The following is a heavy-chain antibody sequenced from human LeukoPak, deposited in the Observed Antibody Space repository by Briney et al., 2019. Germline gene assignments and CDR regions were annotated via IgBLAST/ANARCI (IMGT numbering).Heavy chain of an antibody. CDR2: INPNSGGT. V-gene: IGHV1-2*02. CDR3: ARGGYYDFWSGYYQSSHWFDP. J-gene: IGHJ5*02. Sequence: ASVKVSCKASGYTFTGYYMHWVRQAPGQGLEWMGWINPNSGGTNYAQKFQGRVTMTRDTSISTAYMELSRLRSDDTAVYYCARGGYYDFWSGYYQSSHWFDPWGQGTLVTVSS. D-gene: IGHD3-3*01. CDR1: GYTFTGYY.